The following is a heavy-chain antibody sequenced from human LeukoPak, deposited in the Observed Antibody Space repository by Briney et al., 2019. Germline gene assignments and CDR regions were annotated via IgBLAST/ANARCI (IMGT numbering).Heavy chain of an antibody. CDR2: IIPIFGTA. V-gene: IGHV1-69*06. Sequence: ASVKVSCKASGVTFSNFAISWVRQAPGQGLEWMGGIIPIFGTANYAQKFQGRVTITADKSTSTAYMELSSLRSEDTAVYYCARLTYSSSWYVSYYFDYWGQGTLVTVSS. CDR3: ARLTYSSSWYVSYYFDY. D-gene: IGHD6-13*01. J-gene: IGHJ4*02. CDR1: GVTFSNFA.